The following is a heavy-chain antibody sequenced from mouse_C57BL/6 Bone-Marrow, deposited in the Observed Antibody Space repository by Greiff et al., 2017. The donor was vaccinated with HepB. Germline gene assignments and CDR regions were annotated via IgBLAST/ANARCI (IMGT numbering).Heavy chain of an antibody. V-gene: IGHV2-9-1*01. Sequence: VHLVESGPGLVAPSQSLSITCTVSGFSLTSYAISWVRQPPGKGLEWLGVIWTGGGTNYNSALKTRLSISKDNSKSQVFLKMNSLQTDDTARYYCARRDYDYPDAMDYWGQGTSVTVSS. CDR3: ARRDYDYPDAMDY. CDR1: GFSLTSYA. D-gene: IGHD2-4*01. J-gene: IGHJ4*01. CDR2: IWTGGGT.